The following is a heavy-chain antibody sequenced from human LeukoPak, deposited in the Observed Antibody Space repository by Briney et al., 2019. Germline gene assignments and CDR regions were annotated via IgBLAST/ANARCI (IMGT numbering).Heavy chain of an antibody. CDR2: ISYDGSGK. V-gene: IGHV3-30*04. D-gene: IGHD6-13*01. Sequence: SGGSLRLSCAASGFTFSRYSMHWVCQAPGKGLEWVAVISYDGSGKYYADSVKGRFTISRDNSKNTLYLQMNSLRAEDTAVYYCASAGGQLVHGFGYFEYWGQGTLVTVSS. CDR3: ASAGGQLVHGFGYFEY. J-gene: IGHJ4*02. CDR1: GFTFSRYS.